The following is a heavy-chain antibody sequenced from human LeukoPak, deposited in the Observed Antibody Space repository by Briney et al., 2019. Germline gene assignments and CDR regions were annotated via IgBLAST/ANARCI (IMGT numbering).Heavy chain of an antibody. CDR3: ARVTVDTAMADY. J-gene: IGHJ4*02. V-gene: IGHV1-46*01. CDR1: GYTFTSYY. Sequence: ASVKVSCKACGYTFTSYYMHWVRRAPGQGLEWMGIINPSGGSTSYAQKFQGRVTMTRDMSTSTVYMELSSLRSEDTAVYYCARVTVDTAMADYWGQGTLVTVSS. D-gene: IGHD5-18*01. CDR2: INPSGGST.